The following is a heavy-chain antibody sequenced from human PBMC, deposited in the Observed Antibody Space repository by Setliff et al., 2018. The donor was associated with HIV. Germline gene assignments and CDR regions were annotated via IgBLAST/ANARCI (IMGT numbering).Heavy chain of an antibody. Sequence: LSLTCAVSGYSISTAYYWGWIRQPPGRGLERIGSVYHSGTTYYNPSLKSRVTISVDMSNNQFSLKVTSVTAADTAVYYCMRGRSITIFGVAYFDFWGQGTQVTVSS. CDR1: GYSISTAYY. V-gene: IGHV4-38-2*01. J-gene: IGHJ4*02. CDR2: VYHSGTT. CDR3: MRGRSITIFGVAYFDF. D-gene: IGHD3-3*01.